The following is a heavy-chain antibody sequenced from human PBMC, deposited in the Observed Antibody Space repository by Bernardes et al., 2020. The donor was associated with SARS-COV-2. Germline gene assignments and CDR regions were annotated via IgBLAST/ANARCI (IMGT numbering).Heavy chain of an antibody. J-gene: IGHJ4*02. CDR3: ARVASSSGWYFDFYDY. V-gene: IGHV3-64*01. Sequence: VGSLRLSCVGSGFTFNTYALHWVRQAPGKGLEYVSAISSNGGSTYHANSVKGRFTISRDNSKNTLYLHMGSLRVEDMGVYYCARVASSSGWYFDFYDYWGQGNLVTVSS. CDR2: ISSNGGST. D-gene: IGHD6-19*01. CDR1: GFTFNTYA.